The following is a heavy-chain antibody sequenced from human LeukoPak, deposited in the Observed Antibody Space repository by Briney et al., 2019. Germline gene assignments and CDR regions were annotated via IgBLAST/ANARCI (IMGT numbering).Heavy chain of an antibody. Sequence: SETLSLTCTVSGGSISSYYWSWIRQPPGKGLEWFGYMYYMGSTNYNRSLEGRVPISVETSQNQFSLNLRSVTAPARPWYIYASGSTNYNPSLKRRVTISVDTSKNQFSLKLSSVTAADTAVYYCASLYYYGSGPLMDVWGQGNTVTVSS. CDR1: GGSISSYY. CDR2: MYYMGST. J-gene: IGHJ6*02. V-gene: IGHV4-59*01. CDR3: ASGSTNYNPSLKRRVTISVDTSKNQFSLKLSSVTAADTAVYYCASLYYYGSGPLMDV. D-gene: IGHD3-10*01.